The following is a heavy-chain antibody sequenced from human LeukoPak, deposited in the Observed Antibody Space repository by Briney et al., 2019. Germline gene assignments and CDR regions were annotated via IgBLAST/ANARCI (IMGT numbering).Heavy chain of an antibody. CDR3: ARDFYDILTGVLFFDL. CDR2: IYTSGST. CDR1: GGSISSGSYY. J-gene: IGHJ2*01. V-gene: IGHV4-61*02. D-gene: IGHD3-9*01. Sequence: SGTLSHTCAVSGGSISSGSYYWSWIRQPAGKGLEWIGRIYTSGSTNYNPSLKSRVTISVDTSKNQFSLKLSSVTAADTAVYYCARDFYDILTGVLFFDLWGRGTLVTVSS.